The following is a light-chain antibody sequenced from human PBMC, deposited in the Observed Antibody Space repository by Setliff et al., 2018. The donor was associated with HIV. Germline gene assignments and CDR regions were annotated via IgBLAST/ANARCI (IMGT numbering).Light chain of an antibody. J-gene: IGLJ1*01. CDR2: EVT. Sequence: QSVLTQPASVSGSPGQLITISCTGTSSDVGGYNSVSWYQQHPGKAPKVIIYEVTDRPSGVSDRFSGSKSGNTASLTISGLQAEDEADYYCSSYTSRNSYGFGTGTKV. CDR3: SSYTSRNSYG. CDR1: SSDVGGYNS. V-gene: IGLV2-14*01.